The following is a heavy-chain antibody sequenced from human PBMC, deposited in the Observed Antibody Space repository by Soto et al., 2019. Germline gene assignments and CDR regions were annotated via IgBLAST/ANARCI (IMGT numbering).Heavy chain of an antibody. J-gene: IGHJ4*02. CDR1: GYSFSSHG. V-gene: IGHV1-18*01. CDR2: ISVYNGNT. Sequence: QVQMVQSGAEVKEPGASVKVSCKASGYSFSSHGLSWVRQAPGQGLEWMGWISVYNGNTKYAQKLQDRVTLTRDPSTSTAYMELRSLRSDDTAVYFCTRESGGATHFDYFDYWGQGTLVTVSS. D-gene: IGHD3-10*01. CDR3: TRESGGATHFDYFDY.